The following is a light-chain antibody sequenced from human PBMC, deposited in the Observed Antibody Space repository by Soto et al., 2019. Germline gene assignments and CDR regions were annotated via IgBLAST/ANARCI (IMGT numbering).Light chain of an antibody. V-gene: IGLV2-14*01. CDR3: CSYAGSFVV. CDR2: EVN. J-gene: IGLJ2*01. CDR1: SSDIGAYDY. Sequence: QSALTQPASLSGSPGQSITISCTGTSSDIGAYDYVSWFQQHPGKAPKLMISEVNNRPSGVSNRFSGSKSGNTASLTISGLQAEDEADYYCCSYAGSFVVFGGGTKVTVL.